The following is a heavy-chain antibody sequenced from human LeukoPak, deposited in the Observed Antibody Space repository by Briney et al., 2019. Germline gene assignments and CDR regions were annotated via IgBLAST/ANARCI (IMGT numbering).Heavy chain of an antibody. CDR1: GYTFTSYD. V-gene: IGHV1-8*03. CDR2: MNPNSGNT. CDR3: ARANYDSSGYSAYNWFDP. J-gene: IGHJ5*02. D-gene: IGHD3-22*01. Sequence: GASVKVSCKASGYTFTSYDISWVRQATGQGLEWMGWMNPNSGNTGYAQKFQGRVTITRNTSISTAYMELSSLRSEDTAVYYCARANYDSSGYSAYNWFDPWGQGTLVTVSS.